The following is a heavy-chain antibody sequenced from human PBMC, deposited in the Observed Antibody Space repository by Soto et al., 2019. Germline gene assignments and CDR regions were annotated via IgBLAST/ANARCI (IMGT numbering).Heavy chain of an antibody. Sequence: SETLSLTCTVSGGSISSYYWSWIRQPPGKGLEWIGYIYYSGSTNYNPSLKSRVTISVDTSKNQFSLKLSSVTAADTAVYYCARGHSTPYYYDSSGYYGGWFDPWGQGTLVTVSS. V-gene: IGHV4-59*01. CDR3: ARGHSTPYYYDSSGYYGGWFDP. J-gene: IGHJ5*02. D-gene: IGHD3-22*01. CDR2: IYYSGST. CDR1: GGSISSYY.